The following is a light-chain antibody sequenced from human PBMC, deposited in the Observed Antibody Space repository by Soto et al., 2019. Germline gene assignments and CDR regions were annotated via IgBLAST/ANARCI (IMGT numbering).Light chain of an antibody. Sequence: EIVMTQSPATLSVSPGERATLSCRASQRVSTNLAWYQQKPGQALRLLIYGASTRATGIPGRFSGSGAETEFTLTISNLQSEDFAVYYCQQYSDWPPTYTFGQGTKLEIK. CDR2: GAS. CDR1: QRVSTN. J-gene: IGKJ2*01. CDR3: QQYSDWPPTYT. V-gene: IGKV3-15*01.